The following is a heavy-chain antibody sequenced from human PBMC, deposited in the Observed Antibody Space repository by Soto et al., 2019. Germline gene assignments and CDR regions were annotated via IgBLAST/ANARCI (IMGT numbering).Heavy chain of an antibody. D-gene: IGHD6-19*01. CDR2: ISGSGGTT. V-gene: IGHV3-23*01. Sequence: EVPLLESGGGLVQPGGSLRLSCAASGFTFSNYAIAWVRQAPGKGLEWVSGISGSGGTTYYADSVKGRFTISRDNSKDTLHLKMNSLRAEDTAVYYCAKTPRQWLVYFDYWGQGALVTVSS. J-gene: IGHJ4*02. CDR3: AKTPRQWLVYFDY. CDR1: GFTFSNYA.